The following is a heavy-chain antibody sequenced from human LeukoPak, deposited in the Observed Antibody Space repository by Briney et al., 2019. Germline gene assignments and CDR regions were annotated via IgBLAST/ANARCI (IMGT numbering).Heavy chain of an antibody. D-gene: IGHD4-17*01. CDR1: GYTFTSSD. J-gene: IGHJ4*02. Sequence: ASVKVSCTASGYTFTSSDINWVRQATGQGLEWMGWMNPNSGNTGYAQKFQGRVTLTRDTSISTAYMELTSLRSEDTAVYYCARTLSRLNHYGDSAADSWGQGTLVTVSS. CDR2: MNPNSGNT. V-gene: IGHV1-8*01. CDR3: ARTLSRLNHYGDSAADS.